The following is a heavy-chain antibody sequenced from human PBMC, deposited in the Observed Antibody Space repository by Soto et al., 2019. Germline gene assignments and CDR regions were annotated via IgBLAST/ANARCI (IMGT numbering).Heavy chain of an antibody. J-gene: IGHJ4*02. D-gene: IGHD6-13*01. CDR3: ARARGSWYKGFDY. V-gene: IGHV3-33*01. CDR2: IWYDGSNK. Sequence: VQLVESGGGVVQPGRSLRLSCAASGFTFSSYGMHWVRQAPGKGLEWVAVIWYDGSNKYYADSVKGRFTISRDNSKNTLYLQMNSLRAEDTAVYYCARARGSWYKGFDYWGQGTLVTVSS. CDR1: GFTFSSYG.